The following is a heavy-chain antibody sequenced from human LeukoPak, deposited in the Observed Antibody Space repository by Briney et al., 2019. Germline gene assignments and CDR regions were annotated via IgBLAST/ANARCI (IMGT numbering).Heavy chain of an antibody. Sequence: PSETLSLTCTVSGGSISSYYWSWIRQPPGKGLEWIGYIYYSGSTSYNPSLKSRVTISVDTSKNQFSLKLSSVTAADTAVYYCARDLRGLDYWGQGTLVTVSS. CDR1: GGSISSYY. J-gene: IGHJ4*02. V-gene: IGHV4-59*12. CDR3: ARDLRGLDY. D-gene: IGHD3-9*01. CDR2: IYYSGST.